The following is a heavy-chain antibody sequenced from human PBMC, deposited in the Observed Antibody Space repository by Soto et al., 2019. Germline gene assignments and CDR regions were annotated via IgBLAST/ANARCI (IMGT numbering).Heavy chain of an antibody. V-gene: IGHV4-4*02. CDR2: IYHSGRT. Sequence: QVQLQESGPGLVKPSGTLSLTCAVSGGSINSSNWWTWVRQPPGQGLEWIGEIYHSGRTNYNPSRNSRVTISIVTSKNQFSLKLASVTAADTAVYYCAGYYGSGSYYLDWFDPWGQGTLVTVSS. D-gene: IGHD3-10*01. J-gene: IGHJ5*02. CDR3: AGYYGSGSYYLDWFDP. CDR1: GGSINSSNW.